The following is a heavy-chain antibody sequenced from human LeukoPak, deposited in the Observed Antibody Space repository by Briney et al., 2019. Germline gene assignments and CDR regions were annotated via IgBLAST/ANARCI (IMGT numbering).Heavy chain of an antibody. J-gene: IGHJ5*02. D-gene: IGHD3-10*01. Sequence: PSETPSLTCTVSGGSISSSSYYWGWIRQPPGKGPEWIGSIYYSGSTYYNPSLKSRVTISVDTSKNQFSLKLSSVTAADTAVYYCARLSHYYGSGSYTPWGQGTLVTVSS. CDR3: ARLSHYYGSGSYTP. CDR1: GGSISSSSYY. CDR2: IYYSGST. V-gene: IGHV4-39*01.